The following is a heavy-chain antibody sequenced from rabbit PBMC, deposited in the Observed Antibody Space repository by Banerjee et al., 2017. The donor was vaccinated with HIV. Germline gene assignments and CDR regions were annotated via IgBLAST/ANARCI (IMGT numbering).Heavy chain of an antibody. CDR3: AKDLPDVIGWNFGW. V-gene: IGHV1S40*01. Sequence: QSLAESGGDLVKPEGSLTLTCTASGFSFSGGAYMCWVRQAPGKGLEWIACMNVVTGKAVYATWAKGRFTFSKPSSTTVTLQMTSLTAADTATYFCAKDLPDVIGWNFGWWGPGPWSPS. D-gene: IGHD1-1*01. CDR2: MNVVTGKA. J-gene: IGHJ4*01. CDR1: GFSFSGGAY.